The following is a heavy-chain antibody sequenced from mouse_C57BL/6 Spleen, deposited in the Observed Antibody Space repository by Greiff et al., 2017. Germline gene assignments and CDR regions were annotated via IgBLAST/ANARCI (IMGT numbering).Heavy chain of an antibody. CDR1: GFTFSDYY. CDR3: ARDRDDAMDY. D-gene: IGHD2-14*01. J-gene: IGHJ4*01. V-gene: IGHV5-16*01. CDR2: INYDGSST. Sequence: EVQLVESEGGLVQPGSSMKLSCTASGFTFSDYYMAWVRQVPEKGLEWVANINYDGSSTYYLDSLKSRFIISRDNAKNILYLQMSSLKSEDTATYYCARDRDDAMDYWGQGTSVTVSS.